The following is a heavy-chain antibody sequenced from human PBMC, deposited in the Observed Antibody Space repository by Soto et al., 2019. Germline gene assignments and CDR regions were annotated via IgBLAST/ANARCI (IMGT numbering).Heavy chain of an antibody. J-gene: IGHJ5*02. CDR1: GGSVSSGSYY. CDR3: ARVGYDILTGYYQNNWFDP. V-gene: IGHV4-61*01. CDR2: IDYSGST. D-gene: IGHD3-9*01. Sequence: QVQLQESGQGLVKPSETLSLTCTVSGGSVSSGSYYWSWIRQPPGKGREWIGYIDYSGSTNYNPSIKSRVTISVDTSKNQFSLKLSSVPAADTAVYYCARVGYDILTGYYQNNWFDPWGQGTLVTVSS.